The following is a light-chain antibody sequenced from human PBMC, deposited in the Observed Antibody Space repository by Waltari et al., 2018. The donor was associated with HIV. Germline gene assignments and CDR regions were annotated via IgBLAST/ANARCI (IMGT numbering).Light chain of an antibody. CDR1: SGHTNYA. CDR3: QTWGTDIVV. Sequence: QVVLTQSPSASASLGASVKLTCTLSSGHTNYAIAWHQQQPEKGPRYLMRLSTNGSHTKGDGVPDRFSGSSSGAERYLTIASLQSEDEADYYCQTWGTDIVVFGGGTKLTVL. V-gene: IGLV4-69*01. CDR2: LSTNGSH. J-gene: IGLJ2*01.